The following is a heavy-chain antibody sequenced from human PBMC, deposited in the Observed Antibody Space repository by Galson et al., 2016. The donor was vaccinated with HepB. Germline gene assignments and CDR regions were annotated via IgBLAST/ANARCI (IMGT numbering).Heavy chain of an antibody. CDR1: GYSFTTNW. CDR2: IYPDDSET. Sequence: QSGAEVTKPGESLKISCKGSGYSFTTNWIGWVRQMPGKGLEWMGIIYPDDSETRYSPSFEGQATISADKSISTAYLQWSSRKASDPASYYCAAEGGTGAGGFNYWGQGTLVTVSS. D-gene: IGHD1-1*01. V-gene: IGHV5-51*01. CDR3: AAEGGTGAGGFNY. J-gene: IGHJ4*02.